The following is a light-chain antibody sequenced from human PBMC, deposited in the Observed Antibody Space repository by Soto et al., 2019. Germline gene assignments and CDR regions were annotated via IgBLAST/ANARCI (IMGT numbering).Light chain of an antibody. CDR2: GAS. Sequence: EIVLTQSPGTLSLSPGERATLSCRASQSVSSSYLAWYQQKPGQAPRLLIYGASSRATGIPDRFSGSGSGTDFAGTISRLEPEDFAVYYCQQYGSSPATFGGGTKVEIK. V-gene: IGKV3-20*01. CDR3: QQYGSSPAT. CDR1: QSVSSSY. J-gene: IGKJ4*01.